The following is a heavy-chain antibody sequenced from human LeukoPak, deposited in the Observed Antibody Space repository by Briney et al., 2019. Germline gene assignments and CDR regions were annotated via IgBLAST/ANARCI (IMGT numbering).Heavy chain of an antibody. CDR1: GYTFTSYD. CDR2: INPNSGGT. D-gene: IGHD4-17*01. Sequence: GASVKVSCKASGYTFTSYDINWVRQATGQGLEWMGWINPNSGGTNYAQNFQGRVTMTRDTSISTAYMEMSRLRSDDTAVYYCARLTTTVTSFDYWGQGTLVTVSS. CDR3: ARLTTTVTSFDY. V-gene: IGHV1-2*02. J-gene: IGHJ4*02.